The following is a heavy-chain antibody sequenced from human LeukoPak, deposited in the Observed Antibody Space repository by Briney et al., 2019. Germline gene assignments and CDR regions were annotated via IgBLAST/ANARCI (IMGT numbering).Heavy chain of an antibody. J-gene: IGHJ4*02. CDR1: GFTFSNFW. CDR3: AKGLGRSSGRNFDY. D-gene: IGHD6-19*01. Sequence: GGSLRLSCAASGFTFSNFWMSWVRQTPGKGLEWVANIKQDGSEKYYVDSVKGRFTISRDNAKNSLYLQMNSLRAEDTALYYCAKGLGRSSGRNFDYWGQGTLVTVSS. V-gene: IGHV3-7*03. CDR2: IKQDGSEK.